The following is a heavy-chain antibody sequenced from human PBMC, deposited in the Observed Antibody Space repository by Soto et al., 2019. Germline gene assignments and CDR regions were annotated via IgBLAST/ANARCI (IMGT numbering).Heavy chain of an antibody. V-gene: IGHV3-30*18. CDR1: GFTFSSYG. D-gene: IGHD3-3*01. J-gene: IGHJ3*02. CDR2: ISYDGSNK. Sequence: GGSLRLSCAASGFTFSSYGMHWVRQAPGKGLEWVAVISYDGSNKYYADSVKGRFTISRDNSKNTLYLQMNSLRAEDTAVYYCAKDSLSGYPHFDAFDIWGQGTMVTVSS. CDR3: AKDSLSGYPHFDAFDI.